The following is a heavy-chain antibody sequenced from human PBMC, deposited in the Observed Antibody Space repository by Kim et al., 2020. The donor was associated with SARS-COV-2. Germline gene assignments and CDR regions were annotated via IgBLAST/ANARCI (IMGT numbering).Heavy chain of an antibody. V-gene: IGHV4-39*07. CDR1: GGSISSSSYY. CDR3: ARDHPINSYDFWSGYYWDPYGMDV. J-gene: IGHJ6*01. Sequence: SETLSLTCTVSGGSISSSSYYWGWIRQPPGKGLEWIGSIYYSGSTYYNPSHKSRVTISVDTSKNQFSLKLSSVTAADTAVYYCARDHPINSYDFWSGYYWDPYGMDVRGQGTTVTVSS. D-gene: IGHD3-3*01. CDR2: IYYSGST.